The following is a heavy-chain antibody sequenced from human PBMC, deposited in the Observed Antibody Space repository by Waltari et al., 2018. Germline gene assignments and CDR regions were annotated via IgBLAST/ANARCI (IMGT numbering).Heavy chain of an antibody. CDR2: INPNSGGT. Sequence: QVQLVQSGAEVKKPGASVKVSCKASGYTFTGYYMHWVRQAPGKGLEWIGWINPNSGGTNYAQRFQGRVTMTRDTSISTAYMELSRLRSDDTAVYYCAREGIVGATRYYFDYWGQGTLVTVSS. J-gene: IGHJ4*02. CDR3: AREGIVGATRYYFDY. D-gene: IGHD1-26*01. V-gene: IGHV1-2*02. CDR1: GYTFTGYY.